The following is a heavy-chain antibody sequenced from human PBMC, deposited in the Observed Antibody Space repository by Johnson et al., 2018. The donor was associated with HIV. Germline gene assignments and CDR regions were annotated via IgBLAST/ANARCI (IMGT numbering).Heavy chain of an antibody. CDR2: ISYDGRDK. J-gene: IGHJ3*02. CDR1: QFTFSRYG. V-gene: IGHV3-30*18. CDR3: AKDLGYGGNGDPGAFDI. Sequence: QVQVVESGGGVVQPGRSLRLSCVASQFTFSRYGMHWVRQVPGKGLEWVAGISYDGRDKYHADFVKGRFTISRDNSKNTLYLQMISLRAEDTALYYCAKDLGYGGNGDPGAFDIWGQGTMVTVSS. D-gene: IGHD4-23*01.